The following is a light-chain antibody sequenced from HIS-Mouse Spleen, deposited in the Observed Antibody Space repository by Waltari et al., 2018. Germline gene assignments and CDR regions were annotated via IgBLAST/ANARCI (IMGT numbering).Light chain of an antibody. V-gene: IGKV3-11*01. Sequence: EIVLTQSPATLSLSPGERATLSCRASQSVSSHLAWYQQKPGQAPRLLIYAASNRATGIPARFSGSGSGTDFTLTISSLEPEDFAVYYCQQRSNWAITFGQGTRLEIK. J-gene: IGKJ5*01. CDR3: QQRSNWAIT. CDR1: QSVSSH. CDR2: AAS.